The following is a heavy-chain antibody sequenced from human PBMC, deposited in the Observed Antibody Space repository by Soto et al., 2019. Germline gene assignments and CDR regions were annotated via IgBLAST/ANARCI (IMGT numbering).Heavy chain of an antibody. Sequence: QVQLVQSGAEVKKPGSSVKVSCKASGGTFSSYAISWVRQAPGQGLEWMGGIIPIFGTANYAQKFQGRVTITADESTSTAYMELSSLRSEVTAVYYCVRDLASAVAGNGVEDYWGQGTLVTVSS. D-gene: IGHD6-19*01. CDR3: VRDLASAVAGNGVEDY. CDR2: IIPIFGTA. V-gene: IGHV1-69*01. J-gene: IGHJ4*02. CDR1: GGTFSSYA.